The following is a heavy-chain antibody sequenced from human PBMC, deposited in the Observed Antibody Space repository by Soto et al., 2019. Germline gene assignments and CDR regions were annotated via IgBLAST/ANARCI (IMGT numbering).Heavy chain of an antibody. Sequence: GGSLRLSSAASGFSFSDFDMLWVRQTPGKGLEWISHISGDSMNIHYADSVKGRFIISRDNAKSSLYLQMNSLRDDDTAVYYCAEDTSGYYHYLSWGQGPLVTVSS. D-gene: IGHD3-22*01. V-gene: IGHV3-48*02. CDR1: GFSFSDFD. J-gene: IGHJ4*02. CDR2: ISGDSMNI. CDR3: AEDTSGYYHYLS.